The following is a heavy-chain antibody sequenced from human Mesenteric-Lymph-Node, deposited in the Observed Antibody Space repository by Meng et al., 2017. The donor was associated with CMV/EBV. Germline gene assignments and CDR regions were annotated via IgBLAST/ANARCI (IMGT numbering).Heavy chain of an antibody. V-gene: IGHV1-8*03. Sequence: ASVKVSCKASGYTFTSYDINWVRQAPGQGLEWMGWMNAKSGNTGYAQKFQGRVTITRDTSISTAYMELSSLRSEDTAMYYCARGLDYYGSGSYYNTRWFDPWGQGTLVTVSS. J-gene: IGHJ5*02. D-gene: IGHD3-10*01. CDR2: MNAKSGNT. CDR1: GYTFTSYD. CDR3: ARGLDYYGSGSYYNTRWFDP.